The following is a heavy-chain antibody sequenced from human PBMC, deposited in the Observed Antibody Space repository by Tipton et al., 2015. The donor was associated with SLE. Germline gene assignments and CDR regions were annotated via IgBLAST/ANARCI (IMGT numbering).Heavy chain of an antibody. Sequence: QLVQSGAEEKKPGASVKVSCKVSGYTLTELSMHWVRQAPGKGLEWMGGFDPEDGETIYAQKFQGRVTMTEDTSTETAYMELSSLRSDDTAVYDWARGTSTGYSFVGWFDAWGQGSLVTVSS. J-gene: IGHJ5*02. CDR2: FDPEDGET. V-gene: IGHV1-24*01. CDR3: ARGTSTGYSFVGWFDA. D-gene: IGHD5-18*01. CDR1: GYTLTELS.